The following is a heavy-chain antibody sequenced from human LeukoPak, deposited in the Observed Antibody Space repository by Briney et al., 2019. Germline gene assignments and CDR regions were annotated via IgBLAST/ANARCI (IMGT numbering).Heavy chain of an antibody. J-gene: IGHJ4*02. V-gene: IGHV4-59*12. CDR1: GGSISSYY. CDR2: IYYSGST. D-gene: IGHD3-22*01. CDR3: ARDEGPSSGSPFDY. Sequence: PSETLSLTCTVSGGSISSYYWSWIRQPPGKGLEWIGYIYYSGSTNYNPSLKSRVTISVDTSKNQFSLKLSSVTAADTAVYYCARDEGPSSGSPFDYWGQGTLATVSS.